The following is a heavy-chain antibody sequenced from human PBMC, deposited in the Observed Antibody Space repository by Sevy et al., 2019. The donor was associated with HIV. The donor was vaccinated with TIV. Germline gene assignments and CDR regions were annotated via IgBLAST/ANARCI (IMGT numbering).Heavy chain of an antibody. CDR2: MNQDGSDK. V-gene: IGHV3-7*01. D-gene: IGHD2-21*01. J-gene: IGHJ3*02. CDR3: TRDINPRCGDYSCDAFDI. Sequence: GGYLRLSCEASGFTFSTYWMTWIRQAPGKGLEWVANMNQDGSDKFYVDSVKGRFTISRDNAKKTLFLQMNRLRAEDTAMYYCTRDINPRCGDYSCDAFDIWGQGTMVTVSS. CDR1: GFTFSTYW.